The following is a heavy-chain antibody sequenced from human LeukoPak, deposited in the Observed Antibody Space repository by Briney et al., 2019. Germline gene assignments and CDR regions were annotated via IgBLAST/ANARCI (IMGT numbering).Heavy chain of an antibody. V-gene: IGHV1-2*02. Sequence: ASVKVSCKASGYTFTGNFMHWVRQAPGQGLEWMGFINPKTDDKTYAQKFQGRVTMTRDTSISTAYMELSRLRSDDTAVYYCATADFWSGTQNWFDPWGQGTLVTVSS. CDR3: ATADFWSGTQNWFDP. CDR2: INPKTDDK. CDR1: GYTFTGNF. J-gene: IGHJ5*02. D-gene: IGHD3-3*01.